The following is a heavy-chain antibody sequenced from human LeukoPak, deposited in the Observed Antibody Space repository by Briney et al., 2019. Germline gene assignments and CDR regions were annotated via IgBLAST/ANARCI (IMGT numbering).Heavy chain of an antibody. CDR1: GFTFSSYA. D-gene: IGHD6-13*01. CDR3: ARGRGSWYGVYFDY. CDR2: ISYDGSNK. Sequence: PGGSLRLSCAASGFTFSSYAMHWVRQAPGKGLEWVAVISYDGSNKYYADSVKGRFTISRDNSKNTLYLQLNSLRTEDTAVYYCARGRGSWYGVYFDYRGQGTLVTVSS. V-gene: IGHV3-30-3*01. J-gene: IGHJ4*02.